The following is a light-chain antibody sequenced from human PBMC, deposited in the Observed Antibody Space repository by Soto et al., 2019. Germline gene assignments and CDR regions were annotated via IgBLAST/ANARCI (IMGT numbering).Light chain of an antibody. V-gene: IGKV1-27*01. Sequence: DIQMAQSPSSLSASIGDRVTITCRASQGISEYLAWYQQRPGNAPNLLIYGASILQSGVPSRFSGSGSGTHFTLTISSLQDEDVATYYCHSYNSIPRTFGQGTTVEIK. CDR1: QGISEY. CDR2: GAS. CDR3: HSYNSIPRT. J-gene: IGKJ1*01.